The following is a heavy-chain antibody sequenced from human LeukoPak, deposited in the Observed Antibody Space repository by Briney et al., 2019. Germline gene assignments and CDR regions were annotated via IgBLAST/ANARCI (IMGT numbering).Heavy chain of an antibody. CDR3: AKDRTLVRGGGFPQKRLYYYYGMDV. CDR1: GFTFDDYA. Sequence: PGGSLRLSCAASGFTFDDYAMHWVRQAPGKGLEWVSGISWNSGSIGYADSVKGRFTISRDNAKNSLYLQMNSLRAEDTALYYCAKDRTLVRGGGFPQKRLYYYYGMDVWGQGTTVTVSS. V-gene: IGHV3-9*01. D-gene: IGHD3-10*01. J-gene: IGHJ6*02. CDR2: ISWNSGSI.